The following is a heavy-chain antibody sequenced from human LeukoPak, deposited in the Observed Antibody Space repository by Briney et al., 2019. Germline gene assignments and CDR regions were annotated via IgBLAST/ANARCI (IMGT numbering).Heavy chain of an antibody. D-gene: IGHD3-10*01. CDR1: GGSISSGGYS. CDR2: IYHSGST. Sequence: PSETLSLTCAVSGGSISSGGYSWSWIRQPPGKGLEWIGYIYHSGSTYYNPSLKSRVTISVDRSKNQFSLKLSSVTAADTAVYYCARADYYGSGRSTNAFDIWGQGTMVTVSS. CDR3: ARADYYGSGRSTNAFDI. J-gene: IGHJ3*02. V-gene: IGHV4-30-2*01.